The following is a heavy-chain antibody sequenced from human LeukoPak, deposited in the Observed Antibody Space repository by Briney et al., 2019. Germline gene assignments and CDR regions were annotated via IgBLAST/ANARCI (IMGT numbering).Heavy chain of an antibody. CDR2: ISATGGTT. D-gene: IGHD6-19*01. CDR3: AKGGEWLVASAYYYYYMDV. Sequence: GGSLRLSCAASGFTFSSYGMSWVRQAPGKGLEWVSAISATGGTTYYADSVKGRFTISRDNSKNTLYLQMNSLRAEDTAIYYCAKGGEWLVASAYYYYYMDVWGKGTTVTISS. CDR1: GFTFSSYG. J-gene: IGHJ6*03. V-gene: IGHV3-23*01.